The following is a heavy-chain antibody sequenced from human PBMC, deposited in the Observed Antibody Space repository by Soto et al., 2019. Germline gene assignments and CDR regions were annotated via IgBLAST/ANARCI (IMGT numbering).Heavy chain of an antibody. CDR3: ARDIKEEGPADYYYYYMDV. V-gene: IGHV3-13*01. CDR2: IGTAGDT. J-gene: IGHJ6*03. Sequence: GGSLRLSCAASGFTFSSYDMHWVRQATGKGLEWVSAIGTAGDTYYPGSVKGRFTISRENAKNSLYLKMNSLRAGDTAVYYCARDIKEEGPADYYYYYMDVWGKGTTVTVSS. CDR1: GFTFSSYD. D-gene: IGHD3-10*01.